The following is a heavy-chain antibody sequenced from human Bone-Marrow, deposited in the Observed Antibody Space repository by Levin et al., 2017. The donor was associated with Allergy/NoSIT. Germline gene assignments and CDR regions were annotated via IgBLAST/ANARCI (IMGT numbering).Heavy chain of an antibody. D-gene: IGHD6-19*01. Sequence: SETLSLTCTVSGGSISSIYWSWIRQPPGKGLEWIGYIYYSGSTNYNPSLKSRVTISVDTSRNQFSLKLSSVTAADTAVYYCARDPRGAVAGFDYWGQGTLVTVSS. CDR2: IYYSGST. CDR3: ARDPRGAVAGFDY. CDR1: GGSISSIY. V-gene: IGHV4-59*01. J-gene: IGHJ4*02.